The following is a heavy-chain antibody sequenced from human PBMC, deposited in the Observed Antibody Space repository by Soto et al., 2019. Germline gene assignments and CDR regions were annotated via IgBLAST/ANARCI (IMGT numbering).Heavy chain of an antibody. Sequence: PSEPKPHTNAVYEGTFRGYYWSWISQKQGRGLEWIGEINHSGSTNYNPSLKSRVTISVDTSKNQFSLKLSSVTAADTAVYYCARDPSGGSGSYAFDYWGQGTQVTVSS. J-gene: IGHJ4*02. CDR1: EGTFRGYY. D-gene: IGHD3-10*01. CDR3: ARDPSGGSGSYAFDY. CDR2: INHSGST. V-gene: IGHV4-34*01.